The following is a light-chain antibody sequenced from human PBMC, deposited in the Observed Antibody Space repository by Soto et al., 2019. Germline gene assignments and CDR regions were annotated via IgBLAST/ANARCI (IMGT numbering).Light chain of an antibody. CDR1: PSLTNTY. V-gene: IGKV3-20*01. CDR3: QQYTSSPRT. CDR2: GTS. Sequence: EIVLTQSPGTLSLSPGERATLSCRASPSLTNTYLAWYQQKPGQAPRLLIFGTSNRATGIPDRFSGSGSGADFTLTITRLEPEDFAVYYCQQYTSSPRTFGPGTRVEIK. J-gene: IGKJ1*01.